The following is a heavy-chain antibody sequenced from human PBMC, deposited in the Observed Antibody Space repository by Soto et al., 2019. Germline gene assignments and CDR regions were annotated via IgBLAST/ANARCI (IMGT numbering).Heavy chain of an antibody. Sequence: GGSLRLSCATSGFSFSTFWLNWVRQAPWRGLEWVANINQDGSEKYYVDSVKGRFTISRDNSKNTLYLQMNSLRAEDTAVYYCARDKYDYVWGSYRLTGYYYGMDVWGQGTTVTVSS. CDR3: ARDKYDYVWGSYRLTGYYYGMDV. D-gene: IGHD3-16*02. CDR2: INQDGSEK. J-gene: IGHJ6*02. CDR1: GFSFSTFW. V-gene: IGHV3-7*01.